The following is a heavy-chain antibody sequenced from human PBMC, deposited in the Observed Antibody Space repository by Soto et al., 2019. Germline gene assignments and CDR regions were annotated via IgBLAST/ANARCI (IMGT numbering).Heavy chain of an antibody. Sequence: VQLVESGGGLVQPGGSLGLSCAASGFTFSNYNMNWVRQAPGKGLEWLSYISISSTKYYADSVKGRFTISRDNAKNSLYLQMNSLRDEDTAVYYCARVGFGRTGWGGDFDYWGQGTLVTVSS. V-gene: IGHV3-48*02. CDR2: ISISSTK. J-gene: IGHJ4*02. CDR1: GFTFSNYN. CDR3: ARVGFGRTGWGGDFDY. D-gene: IGHD1-1*01.